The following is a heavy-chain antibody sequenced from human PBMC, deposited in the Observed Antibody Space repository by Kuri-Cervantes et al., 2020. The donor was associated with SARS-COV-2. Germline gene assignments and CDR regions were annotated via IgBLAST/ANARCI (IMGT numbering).Heavy chain of an antibody. Sequence: GESLKISCAASGFTFSGYDMHWVRQAPGKGLEWVAVIWYDGSNKYYADSVKGRFTISRDNSKNTLYLQMNSLRAEDTAVYYCAREEYSSSWWGELGPFDYWGQGTLVTVSS. D-gene: IGHD6-13*01. CDR3: AREEYSSSWWGELGPFDY. CDR1: GFTFSGYD. V-gene: IGHV3-33*08. CDR2: IWYDGSNK. J-gene: IGHJ4*02.